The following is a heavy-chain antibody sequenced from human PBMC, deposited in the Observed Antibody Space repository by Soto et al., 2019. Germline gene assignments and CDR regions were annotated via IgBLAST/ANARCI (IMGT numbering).Heavy chain of an antibody. V-gene: IGHV5-51*01. Sequence: GESLKISCNGSGYSFTSYWIGWVRQMPGKGLEWMGIIYPGDSDTRYSPSFQGQVTISADKSISTAYLQWSSLKASDTAMYYCAGNTGYSYGANWFDPWGQGTLVTVSS. CDR2: IYPGDSDT. J-gene: IGHJ5*02. D-gene: IGHD5-18*01. CDR3: AGNTGYSYGANWFDP. CDR1: GYSFTSYW.